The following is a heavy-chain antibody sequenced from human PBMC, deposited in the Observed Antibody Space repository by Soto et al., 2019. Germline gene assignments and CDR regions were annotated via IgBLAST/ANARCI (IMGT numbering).Heavy chain of an antibody. Sequence: QVQLVQSGAEVKKPGSSVKVSCKASGGTFSSYAISWVRQAPGQGLEWMGGIIPIFGTANYAQKFQGRVTITADESTSTAYMELSSLRSEETAVYYCARGNDYPHARYYGMDVWGQGTTVTGSS. J-gene: IGHJ6*02. V-gene: IGHV1-69*01. CDR2: IIPIFGTA. CDR3: ARGNDYPHARYYGMDV. D-gene: IGHD3-16*01. CDR1: GGTFSSYA.